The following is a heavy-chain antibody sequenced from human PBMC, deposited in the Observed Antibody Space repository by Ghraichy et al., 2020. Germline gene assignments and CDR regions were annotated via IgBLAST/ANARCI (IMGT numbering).Heavy chain of an antibody. CDR1: GYTFTGYY. Sequence: ASVKVSCKASGYTFTGYYMHWVRQAPGQGLEWMGWINPNSGGTNYAQKFQGWVTMTRDTSISTAYMELSRLRSDDTAVYYCARGGQATPIFGVAPNWFDPWGQGTLVTVSS. V-gene: IGHV1-2*04. CDR3: ARGGQATPIFGVAPNWFDP. CDR2: INPNSGGT. D-gene: IGHD3-3*01. J-gene: IGHJ5*02.